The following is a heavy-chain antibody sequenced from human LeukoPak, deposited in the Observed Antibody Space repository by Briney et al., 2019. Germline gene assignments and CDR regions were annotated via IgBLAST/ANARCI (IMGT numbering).Heavy chain of an antibody. CDR1: GGSFSGYY. CDR3: ARLGYCSSTSCYKVGDY. Sequence: SETLSLTCAVYGGSFSGYYWSWIRQPPGKGLEWIGEINHSGSTNYNPSLKSRVTISVDTSKNQLSLKLSSVTAADTAVYYCARLGYCSSTSCYKVGDYWGQGTLVTVSS. CDR2: INHSGST. D-gene: IGHD2-2*01. V-gene: IGHV4-34*01. J-gene: IGHJ4*02.